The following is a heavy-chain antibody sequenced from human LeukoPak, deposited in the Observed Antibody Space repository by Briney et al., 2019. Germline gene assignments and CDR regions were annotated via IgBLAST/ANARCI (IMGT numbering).Heavy chain of an antibody. D-gene: IGHD3-10*01. CDR2: ISAYNGNT. CDR1: GYTFTSYG. Sequence: ASVKVSCKASGYTFTSYGISWVRHAPGQGLEWMGWISAYNGNTNYAQKLQGRVTMTTDTSTSTAYMELRSLRSDDTAVYYCARALLPLYYYGSGSLDYWGQGTLVTVSS. V-gene: IGHV1-18*01. CDR3: ARALLPLYYYGSGSLDY. J-gene: IGHJ4*02.